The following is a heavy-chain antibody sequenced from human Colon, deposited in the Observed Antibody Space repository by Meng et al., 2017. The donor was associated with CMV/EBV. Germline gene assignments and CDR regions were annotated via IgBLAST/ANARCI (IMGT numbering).Heavy chain of an antibody. Sequence: SVKVSCKASGGTFSSYAISWVRQAPGQGLEWMGGIIPILGIANYAQKFQGRVTITADKSTSTAYMELSSLRSEDTAVYYCARDLPYLTSIAAPNNWFDPRGQGTLVTVSS. V-gene: IGHV1-69*10. CDR1: GGTFSSYA. D-gene: IGHD6-6*01. J-gene: IGHJ5*02. CDR3: ARDLPYLTSIAAPNNWFDP. CDR2: IIPILGIA.